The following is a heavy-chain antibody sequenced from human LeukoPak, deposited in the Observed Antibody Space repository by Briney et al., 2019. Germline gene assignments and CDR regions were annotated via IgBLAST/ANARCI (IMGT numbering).Heavy chain of an antibody. J-gene: IGHJ4*02. CDR3: ARGYSSSWNYFDY. V-gene: IGHV4-59*01. CDR2: IYYGGST. D-gene: IGHD6-13*01. CDR1: GGSISSYF. Sequence: SETLSLTCTVSGGSISSYFWTWIRQPPGKGLEWIGNIYYGGSTRYNPSLKSRVTISVDTSKKQFSLKLSSVTAADTAVYYCARGYSSSWNYFDYWGQGTLVTVSS.